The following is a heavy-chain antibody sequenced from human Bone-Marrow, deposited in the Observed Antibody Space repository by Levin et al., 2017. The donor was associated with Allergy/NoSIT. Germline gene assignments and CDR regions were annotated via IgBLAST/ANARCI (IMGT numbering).Heavy chain of an antibody. CDR2: MNPNSGNS. D-gene: IGHD3-16*01. J-gene: IGHJ4*02. CDR3: ARVWGSVDY. CDR1: GYPFTSYD. Sequence: ASVKVSCKASGYPFTSYDINWVRQATGQGLEWVGWMNPNSGNSGSAQKFQGRVTMTRNAAIGTAYMELNNLRSEDTGIYYCARVWGSVDYWGQGTLGTVSS. V-gene: IGHV1-8*01.